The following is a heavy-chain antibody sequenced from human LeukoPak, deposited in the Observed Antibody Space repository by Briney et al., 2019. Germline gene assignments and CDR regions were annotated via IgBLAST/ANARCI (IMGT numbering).Heavy chain of an antibody. Sequence: SETLSLTCTVSGGSISSSRDYWGWIRQPPGKGLEGFGRIYYSGSTYYIPSLKSRVTISVDTSKNQFSLKLSSVTAADTAVYYCARHVEIAVAGPIDYWGQGTLVTVPS. CDR2: IYYSGST. V-gene: IGHV4-39*01. J-gene: IGHJ4*02. D-gene: IGHD6-19*01. CDR1: GGSISSSRDY. CDR3: ARHVEIAVAGPIDY.